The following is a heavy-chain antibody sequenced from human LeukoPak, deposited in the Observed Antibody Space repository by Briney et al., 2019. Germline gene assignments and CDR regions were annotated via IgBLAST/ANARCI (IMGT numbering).Heavy chain of an antibody. CDR3: ARGIRVTMVRGVRPYYMDV. CDR1: GGSFIGYY. D-gene: IGHD3-10*01. V-gene: IGHV4-34*01. J-gene: IGHJ6*03. CDR2: INHSGST. Sequence: SETLSLTCAVYGGSFIGYYWSWIRQPPGKGLEWIGEINHSGSTNYDPSLKSRVTISVDTSKNQFSLKLSSVTAADTAVYYCARGIRVTMVRGVRPYYMDVWGKGTTVTVSS.